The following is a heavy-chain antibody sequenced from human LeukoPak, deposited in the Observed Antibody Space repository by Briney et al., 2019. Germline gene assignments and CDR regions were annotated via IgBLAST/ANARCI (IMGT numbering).Heavy chain of an antibody. D-gene: IGHD3-16*02. CDR3: ARIALPGAFDI. Sequence: SVKVSCKASGGTFSSYAISWVRQVPGQGLEWMGRIIPIFGTANYAQKFQGRVTITTDESTSTAYMELSSLRSEDTAVYYCARIALPGAFDIWGQGTMVTVSS. J-gene: IGHJ3*02. CDR2: IIPIFGTA. V-gene: IGHV1-69*05. CDR1: GGTFSSYA.